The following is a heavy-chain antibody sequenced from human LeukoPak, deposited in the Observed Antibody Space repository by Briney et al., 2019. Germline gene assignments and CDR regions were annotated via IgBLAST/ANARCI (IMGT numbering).Heavy chain of an antibody. CDR3: AKEPGYCSSTSCPGGVFSYGMDV. CDR1: GFTFSSYG. Sequence: GRSLRLSCAASGFTFSSYGMHWVRQAPGKGLEWVAVLSYDGSNKYYADSVKGRFTISRDNSKNTLYLQMNSLRAEDTAVYYCAKEPGYCSSTSCPGGVFSYGMDVWGRGTTVTVSS. D-gene: IGHD2-2*01. J-gene: IGHJ6*04. V-gene: IGHV3-30*18. CDR2: LSYDGSNK.